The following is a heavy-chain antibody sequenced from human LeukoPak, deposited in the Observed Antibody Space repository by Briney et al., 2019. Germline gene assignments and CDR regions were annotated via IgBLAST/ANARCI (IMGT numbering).Heavy chain of an antibody. CDR2: VSGNGGTT. Sequence: GESLRLSCAASGFTFSSYAMTWVRQAPGKGLEWVSTVSGNGGTTFYADSVKGRFTISRDNSKNTMYLQMNSLRAEDTAVYYCAKDPYRASSGLVDYWGQGTLVTVSS. V-gene: IGHV3-23*01. D-gene: IGHD5-12*01. J-gene: IGHJ4*02. CDR3: AKDPYRASSGLVDY. CDR1: GFTFSSYA.